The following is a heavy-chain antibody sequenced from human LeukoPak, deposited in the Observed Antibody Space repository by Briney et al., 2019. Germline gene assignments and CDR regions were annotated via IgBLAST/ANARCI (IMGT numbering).Heavy chain of an antibody. D-gene: IGHD6-19*01. Sequence: PSETLSLTCTVSGGSISSYYWSWIRQPPGKGLEWIGYIYYSGSTNYNPSLKSRVTISVDTSKIQFSLKLSSVTAADTAVYYCAREIAVAGYNWFDPWGQGTLVTVSS. J-gene: IGHJ5*02. V-gene: IGHV4-59*01. CDR1: GGSISSYY. CDR2: IYYSGST. CDR3: AREIAVAGYNWFDP.